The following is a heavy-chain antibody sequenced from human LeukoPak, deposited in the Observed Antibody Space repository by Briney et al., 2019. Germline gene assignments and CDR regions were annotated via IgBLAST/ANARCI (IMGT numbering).Heavy chain of an antibody. J-gene: IGHJ4*02. CDR3: ARALAPYGSGSYAFDY. CDR1: GYTFTSYY. Sequence: GASVKVSCKASGYTFTSYYMHWVRQAPGQGLERMGIINPSGGTRTYAQKFQGRVTMTSDTSTSSINMELSSLRSEDTAVYYCARALAPYGSGSYAFDYWGQGTLVTVSS. CDR2: INPSGGTR. V-gene: IGHV1-46*01. D-gene: IGHD3-10*01.